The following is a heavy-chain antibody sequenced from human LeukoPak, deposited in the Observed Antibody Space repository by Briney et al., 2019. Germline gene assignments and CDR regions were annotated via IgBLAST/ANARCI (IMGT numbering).Heavy chain of an antibody. CDR1: GYTFTGYY. CDR2: INPNSGGT. D-gene: IGHD3-22*01. V-gene: IGHV1-2*02. Sequence: ASVKVSCKASGYTFTGYYIHWVRQAPGQGLEWMGWINPNSGGTNYAQKFQGRVTMTRDTSISTAYMELSRLRSDDTAVYYCALIATSSHYYDSSGYYPYFDYWGQGTLVTVSS. J-gene: IGHJ4*02. CDR3: ALIATSSHYYDSSGYYPYFDY.